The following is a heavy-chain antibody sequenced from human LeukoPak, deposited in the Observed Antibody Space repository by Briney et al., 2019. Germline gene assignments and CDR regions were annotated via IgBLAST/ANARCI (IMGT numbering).Heavy chain of an antibody. CDR3: AREDRSGYYYIDY. Sequence: PVGSLRLSCAASGFTFSSYSMNWVRQAPGKGLEGGSSISSSSSYIYYADSVKGRFNISRENAKNSLYLQMNVLRAEDTAVYYCAREDRSGYYYIDYWGQGTLVTVSS. J-gene: IGHJ4*02. CDR1: GFTFSSYS. CDR2: ISSSSSYI. V-gene: IGHV3-21*01. D-gene: IGHD3-3*01.